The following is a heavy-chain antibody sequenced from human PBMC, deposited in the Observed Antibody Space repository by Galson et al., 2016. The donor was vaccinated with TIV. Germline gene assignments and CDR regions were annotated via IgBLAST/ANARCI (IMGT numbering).Heavy chain of an antibody. Sequence: SVKVSCKASGYPFTAYYIHWVRQAPGQGPEWMGWISPNGDDTNYAQRFQGRVSMTRDTSISTAYMELSRLRSDDTAVFCCARGFNYGFDFYYGMDVWGQGTTVTVSS. V-gene: IGHV1-2*02. CDR3: ARGFNYGFDFYYGMDV. CDR2: ISPNGDDT. D-gene: IGHD5-18*01. CDR1: GYPFTAYY. J-gene: IGHJ6*02.